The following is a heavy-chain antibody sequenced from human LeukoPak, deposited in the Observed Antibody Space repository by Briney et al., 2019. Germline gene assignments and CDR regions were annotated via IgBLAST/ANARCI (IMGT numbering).Heavy chain of an antibody. D-gene: IGHD4-11*01. CDR1: GFTFNTNG. Sequence: PGGSLRLSCVASGFTFNTNGMHWVRQAPGKGLEWMAFIRHDGSNQHYADSVKGRFTISRDNSQNTLFLQVNSLRPEDTAVYYCAKGQLTITTSFDYWGQGTLVTVSS. CDR3: AKGQLTITTSFDY. J-gene: IGHJ4*02. V-gene: IGHV3-30*02. CDR2: IRHDGSNQ.